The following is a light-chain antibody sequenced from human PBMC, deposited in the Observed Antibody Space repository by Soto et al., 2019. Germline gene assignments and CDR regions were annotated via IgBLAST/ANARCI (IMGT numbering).Light chain of an antibody. CDR1: QSISSY. V-gene: IGKV1-39*01. J-gene: IGKJ5*01. Sequence: DIQMTQSPSTLSGSVGARVTITCRASQSISSYLNWYQQKPGKAPKLLIYAASSLQSGVPSRFSGSGSGTDFTLTISSLQPEDFATYYCQQSYSTLPFGQGTRLEIK. CDR3: QQSYSTLP. CDR2: AAS.